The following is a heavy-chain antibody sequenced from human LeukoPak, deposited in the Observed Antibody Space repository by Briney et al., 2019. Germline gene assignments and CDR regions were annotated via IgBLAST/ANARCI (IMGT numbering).Heavy chain of an antibody. CDR2: IYYSGST. CDR1: GGSLSSYY. Sequence: SETLSLTCIVSGGSLSSYYWSWIRRPPGKGLEWIGYIYYSGSTNYNPSLKSRVTISVDTSKNQFSLKLSSVTAADTAVYYCARGEGSSGIDWFDPWGQGTLVTVSS. D-gene: IGHD3-22*01. V-gene: IGHV4-59*01. J-gene: IGHJ5*02. CDR3: ARGEGSSGIDWFDP.